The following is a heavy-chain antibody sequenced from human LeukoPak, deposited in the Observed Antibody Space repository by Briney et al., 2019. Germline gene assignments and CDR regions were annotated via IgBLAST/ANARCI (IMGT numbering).Heavy chain of an antibody. D-gene: IGHD2-2*02. CDR2: ISWNSDNI. V-gene: IGHV3-9*03. CDR3: AKGGCSSIKCYTNY. CDR1: GFTFDDYG. Sequence: GRSLRLSCTASGFTFDDYGLHWVRQAPGKGLEKVSSISWNSDNIDYADSVKGRFTISRDNGKNPLYLQMNSLRIEDMAFYYCAKGGCSSIKCYTNYWGQGTLVTVSS. J-gene: IGHJ4*02.